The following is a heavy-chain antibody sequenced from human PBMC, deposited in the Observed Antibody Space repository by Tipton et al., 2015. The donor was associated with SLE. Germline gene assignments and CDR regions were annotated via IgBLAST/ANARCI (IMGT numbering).Heavy chain of an antibody. CDR1: GDTISDHY. V-gene: IGHV4-4*08. D-gene: IGHD4-17*01. CDR2: IYSSGNT. Sequence: TLSLTCTVSGDTISDHYWSWIRQPPGKGLEWIGDIYSSGNTKYNPSLTSRVTMSVDTSKNQFSLRLRSVTAADTAMYYCARDAGGYGDYLDYWGQGTLVTVSS. J-gene: IGHJ4*02. CDR3: ARDAGGYGDYLDY.